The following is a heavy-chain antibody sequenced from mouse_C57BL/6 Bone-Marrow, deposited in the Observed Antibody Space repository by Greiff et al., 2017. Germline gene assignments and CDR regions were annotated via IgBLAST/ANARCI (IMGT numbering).Heavy chain of an antibody. CDR3: ARSGLRRRRYYFDD. CDR1: GYTFTSYW. CDR2: IHPSSGYT. J-gene: IGHJ2*01. Sequence: QVQLKQSGAELAKPGASVKLSCKASGYTFTSYWMHWVKQRPGQGLEWIGYIHPSSGYTKYNQKFKDKATLTADKSSSTAYMQLSSLTYENSAVYDGARSGLRRRRYYFDDWGQGTTLTVSA. D-gene: IGHD2-4*01. V-gene: IGHV1-7*01.